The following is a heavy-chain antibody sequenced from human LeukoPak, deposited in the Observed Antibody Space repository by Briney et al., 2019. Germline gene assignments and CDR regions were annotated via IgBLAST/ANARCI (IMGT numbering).Heavy chain of an antibody. V-gene: IGHV3-33*01. Sequence: GGSLRLSCAASGFTFSSYGMHWVRQAPGKGLEWVAVIWYDGSNKYYADSVKGRFTISRDNSRNTLYLQMNSLRAEDTAVYYCARDSYGMDVWGQGTTVTVSS. CDR2: IWYDGSNK. CDR3: ARDSYGMDV. J-gene: IGHJ6*02. CDR1: GFTFSSYG.